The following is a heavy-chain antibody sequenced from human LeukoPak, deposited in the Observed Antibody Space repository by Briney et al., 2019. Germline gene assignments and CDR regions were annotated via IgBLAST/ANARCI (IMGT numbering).Heavy chain of an antibody. CDR1: GFTFSSYS. CDR2: ISSSSSYI. D-gene: IGHD3-3*01. J-gene: IGHJ4*02. V-gene: IGHV3-21*01. CDR3: ARDPRDTIFGVVIFDY. Sequence: GGSLRLSCAASGFTFSSYSMNWVRQAPGKGLEWVSSISSSSSYIYYADSVKGRFTISRDNAKNSLYLQMNSPRAEDTAVYYCARDPRDTIFGVVIFDYWGQGTLVTVSS.